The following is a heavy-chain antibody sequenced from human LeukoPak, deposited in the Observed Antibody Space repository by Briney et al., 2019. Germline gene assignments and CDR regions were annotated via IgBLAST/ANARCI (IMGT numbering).Heavy chain of an antibody. J-gene: IGHJ4*02. CDR3: ARRRVGGSHCFDY. Sequence: PGGSLRLSCAASGFTFSIYAMSWVRQAPGKGLEWISYIRSSDSDIFYADSVKGRFTISRDDAKNSVYLQMNSLRAEDTAVYFCARRRVGGSHCFDYWGQGTLVTVSS. CDR2: IRSSDSDI. V-gene: IGHV3-11*01. CDR1: GFTFSIYA. D-gene: IGHD2-15*01.